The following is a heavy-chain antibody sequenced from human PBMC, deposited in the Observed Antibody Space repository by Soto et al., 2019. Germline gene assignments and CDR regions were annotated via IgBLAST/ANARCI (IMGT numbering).Heavy chain of an antibody. CDR1: GGSVSSGSYY. Sequence: SETLSLTCTVSGGSVSSGSYYWTWIRQPPGKGLEWIGYIYYSGSTNYNSSLKSRATISVDTSKNQFSLKLTSVTAADTAVYYCARDRGYYDSSGYLKAFDIWGQGTMVTVSS. V-gene: IGHV4-61*01. D-gene: IGHD3-22*01. CDR2: IYYSGST. CDR3: ARDRGYYDSSGYLKAFDI. J-gene: IGHJ3*02.